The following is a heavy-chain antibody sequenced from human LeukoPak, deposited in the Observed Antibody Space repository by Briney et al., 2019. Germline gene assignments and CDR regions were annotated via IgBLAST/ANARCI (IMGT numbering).Heavy chain of an antibody. J-gene: IGHJ4*02. D-gene: IGHD5-12*01. CDR2: IYSGGST. V-gene: IGHV3-66*01. Sequence: GGSLRLSCAASGFTVSSNYMSWVRQAPGKGLEWVSIIYSGGSTYYADSVRGRFTISRDNSKNTLYLLMNSLRAEDTAVYYCAKDPGFDIVAIYYFAHWGQGTLVTVSA. CDR3: AKDPGFDIVAIYYFAH. CDR1: GFTVSSNY.